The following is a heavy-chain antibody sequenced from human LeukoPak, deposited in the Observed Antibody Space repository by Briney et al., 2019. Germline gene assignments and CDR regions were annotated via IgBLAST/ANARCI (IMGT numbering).Heavy chain of an antibody. Sequence: PSETLSLTCAVYGGSFSGYYWSWIRQPPGKGLEWIGEINHSGSTNYNPSLKSRVTISVDTSKSQFSLKLSSVTAADTAVYYCARGYCSSTSCYTQYFQHWGQGTLVTVSS. CDR3: ARGYCSSTSCYTQYFQH. V-gene: IGHV4-34*01. CDR2: INHSGST. CDR1: GGSFSGYY. J-gene: IGHJ1*01. D-gene: IGHD2-2*02.